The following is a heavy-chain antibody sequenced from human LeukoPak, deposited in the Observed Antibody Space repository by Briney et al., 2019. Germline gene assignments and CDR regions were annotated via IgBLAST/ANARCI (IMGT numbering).Heavy chain of an antibody. CDR1: GGSISSGGYY. Sequence: SETLSLTCTVSGGSISSGGYYWSWIRQPPGKGLEWIGYIYHSGSTYYNPSLKSRVTISVDTSKNQFSLKLSSVTAADTAVYYCAREGRYCSSTSCSPGPDYWGQGTLVTVSS. J-gene: IGHJ4*02. D-gene: IGHD2-2*01. V-gene: IGHV4-30-2*01. CDR2: IYHSGST. CDR3: AREGRYCSSTSCSPGPDY.